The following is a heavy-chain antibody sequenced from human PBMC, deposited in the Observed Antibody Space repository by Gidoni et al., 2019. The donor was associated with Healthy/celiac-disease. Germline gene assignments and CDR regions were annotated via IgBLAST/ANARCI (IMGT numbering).Heavy chain of an antibody. CDR2: IYYSGST. Sequence: GGSISSSSYYWGWIRQPPGKGLEWIGSIYYSGSTYYNPSLKSRVTISVDTSKNQFSLKLSSVTAADTAVYYCARRGTMVRGKDYWGQGTLVTVSS. CDR3: ARRGTMVRGKDY. CDR1: GGSISSSSYY. D-gene: IGHD3-10*01. J-gene: IGHJ4*02. V-gene: IGHV4-39*01.